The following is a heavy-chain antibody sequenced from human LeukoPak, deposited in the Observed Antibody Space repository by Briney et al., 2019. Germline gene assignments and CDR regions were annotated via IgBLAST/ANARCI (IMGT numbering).Heavy chain of an antibody. Sequence: TGGSLRLSCAASGFTFSTFDMHWVRQGTGIGLEWVSGIGTAGDTHYPDSVKGRFTISRENAKNTLYLQMNSLRAGDTAVYYCARAGQWFSDAYDIWGQGTMVTVSS. CDR3: ARAGQWFSDAYDI. CDR2: IGTAGDT. CDR1: GFTFSTFD. D-gene: IGHD3-10*01. V-gene: IGHV3-13*01. J-gene: IGHJ3*02.